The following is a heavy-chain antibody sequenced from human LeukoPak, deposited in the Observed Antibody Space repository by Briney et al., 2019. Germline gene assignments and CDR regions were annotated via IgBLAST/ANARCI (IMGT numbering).Heavy chain of an antibody. Sequence: PGGSLRLSCAASGFTFSSYGMHWVRQAPGKGLEWVAFIRYDGSNKYYADSVKGRFTISRDNSKNTLYLQMNSLRAEDTAVYYCAGSSSGWYGEIWFDPWGQGTLDTVSS. CDR1: GFTFSSYG. CDR3: AGSSSGWYGEIWFDP. J-gene: IGHJ5*02. V-gene: IGHV3-30*02. CDR2: IRYDGSNK. D-gene: IGHD6-19*01.